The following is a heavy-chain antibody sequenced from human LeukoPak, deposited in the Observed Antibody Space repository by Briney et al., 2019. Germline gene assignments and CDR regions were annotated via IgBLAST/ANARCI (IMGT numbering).Heavy chain of an antibody. V-gene: IGHV3-72*01. D-gene: IGHD2-15*01. J-gene: IGHJ3*02. CDR2: SRNKAKSYTT. CDR3: VRDSGSRAFDI. CDR1: GFTFSDHF. Sequence: PGVSLRLSCAVSGFTFSDHFLDWVRQAPGKGLEWVGRSRNKAKSYTTEYAASVKGRFTISRDDSKNSLYLQMNSLRAEDTAVYYCVRDSGSRAFDIWGQGTMVTVSS.